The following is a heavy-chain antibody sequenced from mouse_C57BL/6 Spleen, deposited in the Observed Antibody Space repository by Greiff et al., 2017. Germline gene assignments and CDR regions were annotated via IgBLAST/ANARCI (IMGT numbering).Heavy chain of an antibody. CDR1: GYAFSSSW. Sequence: VKLQQSGPELVKPGASVKISCKASGYAFSSSWMNWVKQRPGKGLEWIGRIYPGDGDTNYNGKFKGKATLTADKSSSTAYMQLSSLTSEDSAVYFCAGGNYDWYFDVWGTGTTVTVSS. CDR3: AGGNYDWYFDV. J-gene: IGHJ1*03. V-gene: IGHV1-82*01. D-gene: IGHD2-1*01. CDR2: IYPGDGDT.